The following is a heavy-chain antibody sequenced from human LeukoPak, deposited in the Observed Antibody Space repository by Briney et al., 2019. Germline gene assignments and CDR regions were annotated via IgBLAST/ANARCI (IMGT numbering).Heavy chain of an antibody. CDR1: GYSFTGYY. D-gene: IGHD3-10*01. Sequence: GASVKVSCKASGYSFTGYYIHWVRQAPGQGLEWMGWINPDSGITDYAQNFQDRVTIIRGTSISTASMEVSKLRSDDTAVYYCATDNKMRSGILMGFDPWGQGTLVTVSS. J-gene: IGHJ5*01. CDR2: INPDSGIT. CDR3: ATDNKMRSGILMGFDP. V-gene: IGHV1-2*02.